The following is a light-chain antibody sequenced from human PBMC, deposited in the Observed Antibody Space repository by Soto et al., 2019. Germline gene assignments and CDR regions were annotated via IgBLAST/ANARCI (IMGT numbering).Light chain of an antibody. CDR2: DAS. CDR3: QQRSNWPQLT. V-gene: IGKV3-11*01. J-gene: IGKJ4*01. CDR1: QRVSSY. Sequence: EIVLTQSPATLSLSPGERATLSCRASQRVSSYLAWYQQKPGQAPRLLIYDASNRATGIPARFSGSGSGTDFTLTISSLEPEDFAVYYCQQRSNWPQLTLGGGTKVDIK.